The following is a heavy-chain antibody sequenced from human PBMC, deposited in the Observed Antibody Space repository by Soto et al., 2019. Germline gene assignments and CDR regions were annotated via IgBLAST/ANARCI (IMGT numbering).Heavy chain of an antibody. CDR1: GFTFSSYA. J-gene: IGHJ4*01. V-gene: IGHV3-23*01. CDR2: ISGSGGST. D-gene: IGHD5-18*01. Sequence: EVQLLESGGGLVQPGGSLRLSCAASGFTFSSYAMSWVRQAPGKGLEWVSAISGSGGSTYYADSVKGRFTISRDNSKNTRNLKRNSLRAEDRAVYYWAKGVDTASIRYFDYWGQEPWSPSPQ. CDR3: AKGVDTASIRYFDY.